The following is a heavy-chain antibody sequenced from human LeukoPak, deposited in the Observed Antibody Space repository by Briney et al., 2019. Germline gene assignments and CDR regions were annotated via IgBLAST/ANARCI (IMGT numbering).Heavy chain of an antibody. CDR2: IYTSGST. V-gene: IGHV4-4*07. CDR1: GGSISSYY. Sequence: SETLSLTCTVSGGSISSYYWSWIRQPAGKGLEWIGRIYTSGSTNYNPSLKSRVTMSVDTSKNQFSLKLSSVTGGDTAVYYCARPQERYGYWYFHLWGRGTVVSVSS. J-gene: IGHJ2*01. CDR3: ARPQERYGYWYFHL. D-gene: IGHD1-1*01.